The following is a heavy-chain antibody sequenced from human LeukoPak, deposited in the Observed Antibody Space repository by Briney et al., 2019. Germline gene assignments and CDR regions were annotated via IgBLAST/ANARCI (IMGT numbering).Heavy chain of an antibody. CDR3: AGNYDTLTGYDY. V-gene: IGHV4-34*01. J-gene: IGHJ4*02. D-gene: IGHD3-9*01. Sequence: SETLSLTCAVYGGSFSGYYWSWIRQPPGEGLEWIGEINHSGSTNYNPSLKSRVTISVDTSKNQFSLKLSSVTAADTAVYYCAGNYDTLTGYDYWGQGTLVTVSS. CDR2: INHSGST. CDR1: GGSFSGYY.